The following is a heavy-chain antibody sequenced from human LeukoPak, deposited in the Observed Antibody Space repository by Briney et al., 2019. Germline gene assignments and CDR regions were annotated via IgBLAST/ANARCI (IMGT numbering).Heavy chain of an antibody. D-gene: IGHD6-6*01. Sequence: SETLSLTCAVYGGSFSGYYWSWIRQPPGKGLEWIGEINNSGSTNYNPSLKSRVTISVDTSKKQVSLNLSSVTAADTAVYYCARVAARYVGMDVWGQGTTVTVSS. CDR2: INNSGST. V-gene: IGHV4-34*01. J-gene: IGHJ6*02. CDR3: ARVAARYVGMDV. CDR1: GGSFSGYY.